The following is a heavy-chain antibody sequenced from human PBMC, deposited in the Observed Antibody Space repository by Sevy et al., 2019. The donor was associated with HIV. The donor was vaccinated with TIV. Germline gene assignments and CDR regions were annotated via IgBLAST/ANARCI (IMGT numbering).Heavy chain of an antibody. CDR2: ISSSSSTI. J-gene: IGHJ6*03. CDR3: ARDPSYSYGPWNYYYYYYMDV. Sequence: GGSLRLSCAASGFTFSSYSMNWVCQAPGKGLEWVSYISSSSSTIYYADSVKGRFTISRDNAKNSLYLQMNSLRDEDTAVYYCARDPSYSYGPWNYYYYYYMDVWGKGTTVTVSS. D-gene: IGHD5-18*01. CDR1: GFTFSSYS. V-gene: IGHV3-48*02.